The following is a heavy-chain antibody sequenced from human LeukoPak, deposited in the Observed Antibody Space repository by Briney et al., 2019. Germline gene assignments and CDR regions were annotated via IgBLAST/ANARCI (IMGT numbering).Heavy chain of an antibody. J-gene: IGHJ4*02. CDR2: IKEDGSEK. CDR1: GLTINTHW. CDR3: ARDRPVVGPL. V-gene: IGHV3-7*01. Sequence: PGGSLRLSCAGSGLTINTHWMSWVRQAPGKGLEWVAHIKEDGSEKYYVDSVKGRFTISRDNARNSLYLQMNDLRAEDTAVYYCARDRPVVGPLWGQETLVTVSS. D-gene: IGHD6-19*01.